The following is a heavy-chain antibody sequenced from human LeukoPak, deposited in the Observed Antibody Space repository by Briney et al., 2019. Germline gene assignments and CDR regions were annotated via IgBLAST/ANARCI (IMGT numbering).Heavy chain of an antibody. J-gene: IGHJ4*02. Sequence: GGSLRLSCAASGFTFSSYSMNWVRQAPGKGLEWVSSISSSSSYIYYADSVKGGFTISKDNAKNLLYLQMNSLRAEDTAVYYCARWEAVATGADYWGQGTLVTVSS. CDR2: ISSSSSYI. CDR3: ARWEAVATGADY. D-gene: IGHD5-12*01. CDR1: GFTFSSYS. V-gene: IGHV3-21*01.